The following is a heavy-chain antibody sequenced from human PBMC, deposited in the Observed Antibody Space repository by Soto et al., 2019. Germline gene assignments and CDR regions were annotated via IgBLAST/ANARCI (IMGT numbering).Heavy chain of an antibody. CDR3: ARDSGSESFDH. Sequence: SQTLSLTCAISGDSVSSNRTAWNWIRQSPSGGLEWLGRIYYRSRWYNDYKMSLKSRITVNPDTSKNQFSLQLNSVTPDDTAVYYCARDSGSESFDHWGQGTLVTVSS. D-gene: IGHD1-26*01. V-gene: IGHV6-1*01. CDR1: GDSVSSNRTA. CDR2: IYYRSRWYN. J-gene: IGHJ4*02.